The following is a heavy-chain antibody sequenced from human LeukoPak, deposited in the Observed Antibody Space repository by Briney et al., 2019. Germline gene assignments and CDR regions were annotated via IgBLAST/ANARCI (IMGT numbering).Heavy chain of an antibody. CDR2: IYHSGST. D-gene: IGHD3-10*01. Sequence: SETLSLTCAVSGGSISSGGYSWSWLRQPPGKGLEWIGYIYHSGSTYYNPSLKSRVTISVDRSKNQFSLKLSSVTAADTAVYYCARAELWFGELLLGFDPWGQGTLVTVSS. CDR3: ARAELWFGELLLGFDP. V-gene: IGHV4-30-2*01. J-gene: IGHJ5*02. CDR1: GGSISSGGYS.